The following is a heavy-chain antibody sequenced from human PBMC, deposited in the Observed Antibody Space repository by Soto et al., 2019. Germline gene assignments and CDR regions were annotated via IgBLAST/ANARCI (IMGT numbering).Heavy chain of an antibody. D-gene: IGHD2-2*01. CDR1: GGSFSGYS. Sequence: SQTLSLTCAGYGGSFSGYSWSWIRQPPGQGLEWMGEINHSGSTNYNPSLKSRFTISVDTSKNQVSLKLSSVTAADTAVYYCARGNFLYCSSTSCYGGEYNWFDPWGQGTLVTVSS. CDR2: INHSGST. J-gene: IGHJ5*02. V-gene: IGHV4-34*01. CDR3: ARGNFLYCSSTSCYGGEYNWFDP.